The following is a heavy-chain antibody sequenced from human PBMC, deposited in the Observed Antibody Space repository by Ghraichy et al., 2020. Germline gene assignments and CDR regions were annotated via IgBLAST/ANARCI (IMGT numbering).Heavy chain of an antibody. J-gene: IGHJ4*01. V-gene: IGHV3-53*04. CDR3: SSQGSHEGAAAGPTSSGSGCYLWNYFDY. Sequence: VIYSGGSTYYADSVKGRFTISRHNSKNTLYLQMNSLRAEDTAVYYWSSQGSHEGAAAGPTSSGSGCYLWNYFDY. D-gene: IGHD6-13*01. CDR2: IYSGGST.